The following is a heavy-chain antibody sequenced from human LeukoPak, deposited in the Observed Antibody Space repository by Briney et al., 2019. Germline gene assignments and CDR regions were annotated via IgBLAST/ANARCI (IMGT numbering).Heavy chain of an antibody. CDR3: ARAGKRSYGDAYFDY. CDR2: IIPIFGTA. CDR1: GGTFSSYA. V-gene: IGHV1-69*13. Sequence: ASVKVSCKASGGTFSSYAISWVRQAPGQGLEWMGGIIPIFGTANYAQKFQGRVTITADESTSTAYMELSSLRSEDTAVYYCARAGKRSYGDAYFDYWGQGTLVTVSS. J-gene: IGHJ4*02. D-gene: IGHD5-18*01.